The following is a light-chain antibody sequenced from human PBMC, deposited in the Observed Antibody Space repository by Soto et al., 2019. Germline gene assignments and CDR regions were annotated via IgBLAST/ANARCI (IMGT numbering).Light chain of an antibody. J-gene: IGLJ2*01. CDR2: DDN. CDR3: QAYDASLSAVI. CDR1: SSNIGARYD. Sequence: QPVLPQPPSVSGAPGQRVTISCTGSSSNIGARYDVHWYQQLPGTAPKLLVYDDNNRPSGVPDRFSGSRSGASASLAITGLQAEDEADYYCQAYDASLSAVIFGGGTKLTVL. V-gene: IGLV1-40*01.